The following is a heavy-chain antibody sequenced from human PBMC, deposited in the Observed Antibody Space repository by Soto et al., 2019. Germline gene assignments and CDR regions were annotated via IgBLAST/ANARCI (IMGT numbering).Heavy chain of an antibody. V-gene: IGHV1-24*01. CDR1: GYTLTELS. CDR2: FDPEDGET. Sequence: GASVKVSCKVSGYTLTELSMHWVRQAPGKGLEWMGGFDPEDGETIYAQKFQGRVTMTEDTSTDTAYMELSSLRSEDTAVYYCATSGLYADCSSTSCYSTWGQGTLVTVSS. J-gene: IGHJ5*02. CDR3: ATSGLYADCSSTSCYST. D-gene: IGHD2-2*02.